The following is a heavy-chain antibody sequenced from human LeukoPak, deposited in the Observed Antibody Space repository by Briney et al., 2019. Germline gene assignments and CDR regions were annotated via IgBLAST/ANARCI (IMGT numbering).Heavy chain of an antibody. V-gene: IGHV3-23*01. D-gene: IGHD4-17*01. J-gene: IGHJ5*02. CDR2: ILSTGTT. Sequence: GGSLRLSCAASGFPFSASAMTWVRQAPGKGLEWVSHILSTGTTYYADSVRGRFTISRDNSKNTLYLLMTSLRADDTAVYYCATVKNDYGDPVGWFDPWGQGTLVTVSS. CDR1: GFPFSASA. CDR3: ATVKNDYGDPVGWFDP.